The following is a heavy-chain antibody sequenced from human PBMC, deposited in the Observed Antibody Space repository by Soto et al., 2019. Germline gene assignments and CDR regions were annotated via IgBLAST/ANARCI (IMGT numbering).Heavy chain of an antibody. CDR2: ISGTGGST. D-gene: IGHD3-10*01. J-gene: IGHJ6*02. V-gene: IGHV3-23*01. CDR3: AGGSGSYYYHGIDV. Sequence: GGSLRLSCAASGFTFSSYAMSWIRQAPGKGLEWVSGISGTGGSTNYADSVKGRSTISRDNLKNTLYLQMNNLRAEDTAVYYCAGGSGSYYYHGIDVWGQGTTVTVSS. CDR1: GFTFSSYA.